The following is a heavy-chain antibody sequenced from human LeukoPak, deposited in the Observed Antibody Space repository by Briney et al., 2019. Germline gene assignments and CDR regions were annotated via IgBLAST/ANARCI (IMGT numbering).Heavy chain of an antibody. CDR1: GYSISSGYY. J-gene: IGHJ5*02. CDR2: INHSGST. D-gene: IGHD4-17*01. CDR3: ARPPWGPYGDGFDP. Sequence: TSETLSLTCTVSGYSISSGYYWGWIRQPPGKGLEWIGEINHSGSTNYNPSLKSRVTISVDTSKNQFSLKLSSVTAADTAVYYCARPPWGPYGDGFDPWGQGTLVTVSS. V-gene: IGHV4-38-2*02.